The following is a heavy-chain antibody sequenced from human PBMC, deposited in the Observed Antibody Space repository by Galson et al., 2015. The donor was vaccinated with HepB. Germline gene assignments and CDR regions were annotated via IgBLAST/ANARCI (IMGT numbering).Heavy chain of an antibody. Sequence: SVKVSCKASGYTFTSYGISWVRQAPGQGLEWMGWISAYNGNTNYAQKLQGRVTMTTDTSTSTAYMELSSLRSEDTAVYYCCRTYSHGGGMIDYWGQGTLVTVSS. CDR3: CRTYSHGGGMIDY. CDR1: GYTFTSYG. V-gene: IGHV1-18*01. CDR2: ISAYNGNT. D-gene: IGHD2-15*01. J-gene: IGHJ4*02.